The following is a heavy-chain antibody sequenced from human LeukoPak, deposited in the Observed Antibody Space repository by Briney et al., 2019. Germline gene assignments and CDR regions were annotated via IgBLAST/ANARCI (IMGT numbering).Heavy chain of an antibody. CDR1: GYSFTSYW. CDR3: ERPGDCSGGSCYGFDY. J-gene: IGHJ4*02. D-gene: IGHD2-15*01. Sequence: GESLKISCKGSGYSFTSYWIGWVRQMPGKGLEWMGIIYPGDSDTRYSPSFQGQVTISADKSISTAYLQWSSLKASDTAMYYCERPGDCSGGSCYGFDYWGQGTLVTVSS. CDR2: IYPGDSDT. V-gene: IGHV5-51*01.